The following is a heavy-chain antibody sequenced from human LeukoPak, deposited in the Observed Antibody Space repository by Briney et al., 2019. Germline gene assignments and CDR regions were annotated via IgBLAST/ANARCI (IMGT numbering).Heavy chain of an antibody. V-gene: IGHV3-30*02. D-gene: IGHD6-13*01. J-gene: IGHJ4*02. Sequence: GGSLRLSCAASGFTFSSYGMHWVRQAPGKGLEWVAVIWYDGSNKYYADSVKGRFTISRDNSKNTLYLQMNSLRAEDTAVYYCANFRYSSSSIDYWGQGTLVTVSS. CDR2: IWYDGSNK. CDR1: GFTFSSYG. CDR3: ANFRYSSSSIDY.